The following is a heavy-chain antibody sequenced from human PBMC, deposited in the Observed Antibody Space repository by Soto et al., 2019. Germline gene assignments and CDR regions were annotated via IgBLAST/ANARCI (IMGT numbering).Heavy chain of an antibody. CDR2: ISSSGSTI. CDR3: ARGSHYYGMDV. CDR1: GFTFSSYE. J-gene: IGHJ6*02. V-gene: IGHV3-48*03. Sequence: AGGSLRLSCAASGFTFSSYEMNWVRQAPGKGLEWVSYISSSGSTIYYADSVKGRFTISRDNAKNSLYLQMNSLRAEDTAVYYCARGSHYYGMDVWGQGTTVTVSS.